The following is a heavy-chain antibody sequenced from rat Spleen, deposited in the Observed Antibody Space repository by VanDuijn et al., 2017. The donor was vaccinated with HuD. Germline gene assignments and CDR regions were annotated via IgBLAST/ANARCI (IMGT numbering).Heavy chain of an antibody. CDR1: GFSLTNFH. V-gene: IGHV2-30*01. D-gene: IGHD1-2*01. CDR3: ARDENGYINQWFVY. CDR2: IWAGGST. J-gene: IGHJ3*01. Sequence: QVQLKESGPGLVQPSQTLSLTCTVSGFSLTNFHVTWVRQPPGKGLEWVGVIWAGGSTAYNSLLKSRLSISKDTSKSQVFLKMNSLQTEDTATYYCARDENGYINQWFVYWGQGTLVTVSS.